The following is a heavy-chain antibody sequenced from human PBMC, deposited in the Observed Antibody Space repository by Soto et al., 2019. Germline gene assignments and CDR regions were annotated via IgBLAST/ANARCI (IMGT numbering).Heavy chain of an antibody. J-gene: IGHJ6*02. CDR3: ASGASSSQWDYYYYYGMDV. CDR1: GFTFSSYG. CDR2: IWYDGSNK. V-gene: IGHV3-33*01. D-gene: IGHD6-13*01. Sequence: PGGSLRLSCAASGFTFSSYGMHWVRQAPGKGLEWVAVIWYDGSNKYYADSVKGRFTISRDNSKNTLYLQMNSLRAEDTAVYYCASGASSSQWDYYYYYGMDVWGQGTTVTVSS.